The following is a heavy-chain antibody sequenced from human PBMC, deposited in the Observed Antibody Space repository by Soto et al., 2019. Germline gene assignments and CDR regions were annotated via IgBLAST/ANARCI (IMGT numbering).Heavy chain of an antibody. Sequence: EVQLVESGGGLVQPGGSLRLSCAASGFTFSSYWMNWVRQAPGKGLVWVSRINGDGSSTSYADSVKGRFTISRDNAKNTLYLQMNSLRAEDTAVYYCASSGYCSGGSCYSNFDYGGQGTLVTVSS. D-gene: IGHD2-15*01. V-gene: IGHV3-74*01. J-gene: IGHJ4*02. CDR1: GFTFSSYW. CDR2: INGDGSST. CDR3: ASSGYCSGGSCYSNFDY.